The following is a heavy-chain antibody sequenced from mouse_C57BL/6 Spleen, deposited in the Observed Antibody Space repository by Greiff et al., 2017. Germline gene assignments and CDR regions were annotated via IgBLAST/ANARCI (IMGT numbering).Heavy chain of an antibody. J-gene: IGHJ2*01. Sequence: QVQLQQSGAELAKPGASVQLSCKASGYTFTSYWMHWVKQRPGQGLEWIGYINPSSGYTKSNQKFHDKATLSAAKSSSPAYMQLSSLTYENSAVYDCARGTFITTLVDCHDDWGQGTTLTVSS. CDR1: GYTFTSYW. CDR2: INPSSGYT. CDR3: ARGTFITTLVDCHDD. D-gene: IGHD1-1*01. V-gene: IGHV1-7*01.